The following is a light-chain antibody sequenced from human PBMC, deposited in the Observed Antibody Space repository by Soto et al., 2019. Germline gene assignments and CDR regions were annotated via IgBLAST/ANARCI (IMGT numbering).Light chain of an antibody. CDR2: DNT. J-gene: IGLJ1*01. V-gene: IGLV1-40*01. Sequence: STSNIGAGYHVHWYQQFPGTAPKLLMYDNTNRPSGVPDRFSGSKSGTSASLAITGLQAEDEANYYCQSYGSSLSSYVFGTVTKFIV. CDR1: TSNIGAGYH. CDR3: QSYGSSLSSYV.